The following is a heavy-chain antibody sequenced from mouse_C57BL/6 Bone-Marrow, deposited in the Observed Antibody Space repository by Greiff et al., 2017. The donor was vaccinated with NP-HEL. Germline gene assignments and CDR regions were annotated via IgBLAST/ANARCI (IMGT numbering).Heavy chain of an antibody. D-gene: IGHD2-2*01. Sequence: VKLQQPGAELVMPGASVKLSCKASGYTFTSYWMHWVKQRPGQGLEWIGEIDPSDSYTNYNQKFKGKSTLTVDKSSSTAYMQLSSLTSEDSAVYYCARWMGLRRDWYFDVWGTGTTVTVSS. CDR3: ARWMGLRRDWYFDV. CDR1: GYTFTSYW. CDR2: IDPSDSYT. V-gene: IGHV1-69*01. J-gene: IGHJ1*03.